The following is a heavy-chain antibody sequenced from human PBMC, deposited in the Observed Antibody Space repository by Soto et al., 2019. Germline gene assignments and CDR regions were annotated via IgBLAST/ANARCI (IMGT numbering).Heavy chain of an antibody. V-gene: IGHV1-69*06. J-gene: IGHJ3*02. D-gene: IGHD2-21*02. Sequence: SVKVSCKASGGTFSSYAISWVRQAPGQGLEWMGGIIPIFGTANYAQKFQGRVTITADRSTSTAYMELSSLRSEDTAVYYCARDYCGGDCLAFDIWGQGTMVTVSS. CDR1: GGTFSSYA. CDR3: ARDYCGGDCLAFDI. CDR2: IIPIFGTA.